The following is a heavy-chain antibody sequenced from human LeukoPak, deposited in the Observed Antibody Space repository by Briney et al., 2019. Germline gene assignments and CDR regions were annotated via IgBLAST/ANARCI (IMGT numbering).Heavy chain of an antibody. CDR1: GFTFSSYA. Sequence: GGSLRLSCAASGFTFSSYAMSWVRQAPGKGLEWVSTISGNGGDTYYADSVKGRFTISGDNSKNTLYLQMNSLRAEDTAVYYCTDKYSYDYWGQGTLVTVSS. CDR2: ISGNGGDT. J-gene: IGHJ4*02. CDR3: TDKYSYDY. D-gene: IGHD5-18*01. V-gene: IGHV3-23*01.